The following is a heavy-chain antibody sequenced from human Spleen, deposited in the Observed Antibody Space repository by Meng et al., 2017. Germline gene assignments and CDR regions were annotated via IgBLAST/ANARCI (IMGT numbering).Heavy chain of an antibody. CDR1: GGTFCDYY. D-gene: IGHD4-11*01. CDR3: ARGPTTMAHDFDY. CDR2: INHSGST. V-gene: IGHV4-34*01. J-gene: IGHJ4*02. Sequence: QVQLQQWGAGLLTPSETLSLTCVVSGGTFCDYYWSWLRQPPGKGLEWIGEINHSGSTNSNPSLESRATISVDTSQNNLSLKLSSVTAADSAVYYCARGPTTMAHDFDYWGQGTLVTVSS.